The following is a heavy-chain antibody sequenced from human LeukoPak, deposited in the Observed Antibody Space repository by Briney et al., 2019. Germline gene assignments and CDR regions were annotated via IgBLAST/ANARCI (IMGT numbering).Heavy chain of an antibody. CDR2: IWYDGSYK. V-gene: IGHV3-33*01. J-gene: IGHJ4*02. CDR3: ARDYYDGSAYYSYYEY. D-gene: IGHD3-22*01. Sequence: PGGSLGLSCVASGFTFSSYGIHWVRQAPGKGLEWVAFIWYDGSYKNYVDSVKGRFTISRDNSKNTLYLQMNSLRAEDTAVYYCARDYYDGSAYYSYYEYWGQGTLVTVSS. CDR1: GFTFSSYG.